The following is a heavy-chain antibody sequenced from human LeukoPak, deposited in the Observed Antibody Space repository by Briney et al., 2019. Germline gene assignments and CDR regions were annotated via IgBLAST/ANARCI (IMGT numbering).Heavy chain of an antibody. CDR1: GGSISSYY. CDR3: ARHHSSTRFDAFDI. J-gene: IGHJ3*02. Sequence: SETLSLTCTVSGGSISSYYWSWIRQPPGKGLERIGYIYYSGSTNNNPSLKSRVTISVDTSKNQFSLKLSSVTAADTAVYYCARHHSSTRFDAFDIWGQGTMVTVSS. CDR2: IYYSGST. V-gene: IGHV4-59*08. D-gene: IGHD2-2*01.